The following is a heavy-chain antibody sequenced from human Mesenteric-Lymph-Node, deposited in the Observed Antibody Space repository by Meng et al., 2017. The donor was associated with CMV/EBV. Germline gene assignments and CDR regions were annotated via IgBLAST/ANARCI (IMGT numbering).Heavy chain of an antibody. CDR1: GGSCRGYY. CDR3: ARANVVVTSSAFDY. CDR2: THHSGGT. V-gene: IGHV4-34*01. D-gene: IGHD2-21*02. Sequence: VYGGSCRGYYWTGIRQPPGKGLEWIGETHHSGGTKYNPSLKSRVTISVDTSKNQLSLKVKSVTAADTAVYYCARANVVVTSSAFDYWGQGSLVTVSS. J-gene: IGHJ4*02.